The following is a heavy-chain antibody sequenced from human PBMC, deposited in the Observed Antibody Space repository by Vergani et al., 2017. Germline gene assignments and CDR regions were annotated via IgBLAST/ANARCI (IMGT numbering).Heavy chain of an antibody. D-gene: IGHD3-3*01. V-gene: IGHV3-74*01. Sequence: EVQLVESGGGLVQPGGSLRLSCAASGFTFSSYWMHWVRQAPGKGLVWVSRINSDGSSTSYADSVKGRFTISRDNAKNTLYLQMNSLRAEDTAVYYCARGAYDFWSGYSYYFDYWGQGTLVTVSS. CDR1: GFTFSSYW. CDR2: INSDGSST. CDR3: ARGAYDFWSGYSYYFDY. J-gene: IGHJ4*02.